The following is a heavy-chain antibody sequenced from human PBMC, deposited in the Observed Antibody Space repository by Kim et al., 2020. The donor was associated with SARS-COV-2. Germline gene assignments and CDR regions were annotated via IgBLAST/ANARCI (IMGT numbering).Heavy chain of an antibody. D-gene: IGHD2-15*01. CDR1: GVTFNTFT. Sequence: GGSLRLSCAASGVTFNTFTMSWVRQAPGKGLQWVSTIVASGAAASYAGSVRGRFTISRDNSNNTLFLQMHSLGTDDSAIYYCAEGLRIHDYWGRGTVVT. CDR2: IVASGAAA. J-gene: IGHJ4*02. CDR3: AEGLRIHDY. V-gene: IGHV3-23*01.